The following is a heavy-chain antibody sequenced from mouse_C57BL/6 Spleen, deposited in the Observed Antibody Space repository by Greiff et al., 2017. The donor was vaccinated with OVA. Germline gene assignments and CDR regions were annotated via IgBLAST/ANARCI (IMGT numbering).Heavy chain of an antibody. CDR1: GYSFTGYY. D-gene: IGHD1-1*01. CDR2: INPSTGGT. V-gene: IGHV1-42*01. J-gene: IGHJ4*01. CDR3: ASSSSLITTVVPYYAMDY. Sequence: VQLQQSGPELVKPGASVKISCKASGYSFTGYYMNWVKQSPEKSLEWIGEINPSTGGTTYNQKFKAKATLTVDKSSSTAYMQLKSLTSEDSAVYYCASSSSLITTVVPYYAMDYWGQGTSVTVSS.